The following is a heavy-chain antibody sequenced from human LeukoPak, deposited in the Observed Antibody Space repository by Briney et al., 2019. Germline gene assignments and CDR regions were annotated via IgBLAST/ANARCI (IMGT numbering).Heavy chain of an antibody. D-gene: IGHD6-13*01. CDR2: IYHSGST. CDR1: GGSISSNNW. V-gene: IGHV4-4*02. Sequence: PSGTLSLTCAVSGGSISSNNWWSWVRQPPGKGLEWIGEIYHSGSTNYNPSLKSRVTISVEKSKNQFSLILSSVTAADTAVYYCARTRAGTWFDPWGQGTLVTVSS. J-gene: IGHJ5*02. CDR3: ARTRAGTWFDP.